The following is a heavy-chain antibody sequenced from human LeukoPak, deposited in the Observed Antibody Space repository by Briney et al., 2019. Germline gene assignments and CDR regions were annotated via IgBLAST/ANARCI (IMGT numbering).Heavy chain of an antibody. D-gene: IGHD3-3*01. CDR2: FDPEDGET. V-gene: IGHV1-24*01. CDR3: AALRFLEWLSGMDV. Sequence: ASVKVSRKVSGYTLTELSMHWVRQAPGKGLEWMGGFDPEDGETIYAQKFQGRVTMTEDTSTDTAYMELSSLRSEDTAVYYCAALRFLEWLSGMDVWGKGTTVTVSS. CDR1: GYTLTELS. J-gene: IGHJ6*03.